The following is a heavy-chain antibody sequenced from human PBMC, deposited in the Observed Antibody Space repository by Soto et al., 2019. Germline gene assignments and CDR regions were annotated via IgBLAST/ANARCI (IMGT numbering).Heavy chain of an antibody. J-gene: IGHJ4*02. CDR1: GITFNNYD. CDR2: ISDTT. Sequence: GGSLRLSSAASGITFNNYDMSWVRQAPGKGLEWVSTISDTTYYADSVKGRFTISRDNSKNTLYLQMNNLRAEDTAVYYCAKDAPDMNGWFYFDYWGQGALVTV. D-gene: IGHD6-19*01. V-gene: IGHV3-23*01. CDR3: AKDAPDMNGWFYFDY.